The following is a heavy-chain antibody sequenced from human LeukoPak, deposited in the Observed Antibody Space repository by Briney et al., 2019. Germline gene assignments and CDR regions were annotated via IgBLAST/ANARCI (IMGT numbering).Heavy chain of an antibody. CDR3: AKRPDDYSYGMDV. CDR2: ILYDGSNQ. CDR1: GFTFSDHY. Sequence: GGSLRLSCAASGFTFSDHYMSWIRQAPGKGLEWVAVILYDGSNQYYADSVKGRFTISRDNSKNTLYLQMNSLRPEDTAVYYCAKRPDDYSYGMDVWGQGTTVTVSS. J-gene: IGHJ6*02. V-gene: IGHV3-30-3*01.